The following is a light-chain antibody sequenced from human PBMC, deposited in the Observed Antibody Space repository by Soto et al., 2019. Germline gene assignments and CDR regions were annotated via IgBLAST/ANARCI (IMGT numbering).Light chain of an antibody. CDR3: SSYAGGSSMV. V-gene: IGLV2-14*01. J-gene: IGLJ3*02. CDR2: EVT. Sequence: QSVLTQPASVSGSPGQSITISCTGTSTDVGGRNYVSWYQQHPGKAPKVMIYEVTNRPSGISNRFSGSKSGNTASLTISGLQADDDGDYYCSSYAGGSSMVFGGGTKVTVL. CDR1: STDVGGRNY.